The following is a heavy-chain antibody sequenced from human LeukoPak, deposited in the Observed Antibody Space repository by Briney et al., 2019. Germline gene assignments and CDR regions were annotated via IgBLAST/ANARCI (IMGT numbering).Heavy chain of an antibody. CDR3: AKEPPYCSSPTCNFDY. V-gene: IGHV3-23*01. CDR2: ISGSGGST. J-gene: IGHJ4*02. D-gene: IGHD2-2*01. Sequence: GGSLRLSCAASGFTFSSFAMSWVRQAPGKGLEWVSTISGSGGSTYYADSVKGRFTISRDNSKNTLYLQMNSLRAEDTALYYCAKEPPYCSSPTCNFDYWGQGTLVTVSS. CDR1: GFTFSSFA.